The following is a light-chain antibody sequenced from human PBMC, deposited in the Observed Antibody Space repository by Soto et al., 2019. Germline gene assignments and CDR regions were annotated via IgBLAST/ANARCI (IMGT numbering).Light chain of an antibody. CDR3: QQNNRWHNIT. CDR2: GAS. J-gene: IGKJ5*01. Sequence: EIVMTHSPSILSVSPGLGSYLSCRASENVRTKVGWYQQKAGQAPRLLIYGASTRATGVPDRFSGSGSGTQFTLTISRLKSEDSAVYFCQQNNRWHNITFGQGTRLEIK. V-gene: IGKV3-15*01. CDR1: ENVRTK.